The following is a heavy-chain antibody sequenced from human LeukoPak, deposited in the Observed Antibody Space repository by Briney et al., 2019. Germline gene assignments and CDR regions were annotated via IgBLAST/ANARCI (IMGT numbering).Heavy chain of an antibody. CDR1: GYTFTSYD. J-gene: IGHJ6*03. CDR3: AREGVEMATIGGDYYYYMDV. D-gene: IGHD5-24*01. CDR2: MNPNSGNT. Sequence: GASVKVSCKASGYTFTSYDINWVRQATGQGLEWMGWMNPNSGNTGYAQKFQGRVTITADKSTSTAYMELSSLRSEDTAVYYCAREGVEMATIGGDYYYYMDVWGKGTTVTVSS. V-gene: IGHV1-8*01.